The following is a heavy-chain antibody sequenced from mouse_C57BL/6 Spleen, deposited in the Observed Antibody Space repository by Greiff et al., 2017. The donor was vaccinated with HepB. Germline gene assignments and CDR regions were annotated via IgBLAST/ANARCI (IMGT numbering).Heavy chain of an antibody. D-gene: IGHD1-1*01. V-gene: IGHV5-17*01. Sequence: EVQRVESGGGLVKPGGSLKLSCAASGFTFSDYGMHWVRQAPEKGLEWVAYISSGSSTIYYADTVKGRFTISRDNAKNTLFLQMTSLRSEDTAMYYCARWSITTVVATGYFDVWGTGTTVTGSS. CDR3: ARWSITTVVATGYFDV. CDR2: ISSGSSTI. CDR1: GFTFSDYG. J-gene: IGHJ1*03.